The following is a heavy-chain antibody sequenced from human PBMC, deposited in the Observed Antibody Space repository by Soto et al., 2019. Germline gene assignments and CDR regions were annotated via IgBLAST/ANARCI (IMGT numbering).Heavy chain of an antibody. V-gene: IGHV4-30-2*01. CDR1: GGSVTGGGDS. CDR3: ARERSGGRYGMDV. J-gene: IGHJ6*02. D-gene: IGHD2-15*01. CDR2: FYHNGGT. Sequence: QLQLQESGSGLVKPSETLSLTCAVSGGSVTGGGDSWSWIRQPPGKGLEWIGYFYHNGGTYYNPSLNSRVTMSVDRSKNEFSLRLVSVTAADTAVYFCARERSGGRYGMDVSGQGTTVTVSS.